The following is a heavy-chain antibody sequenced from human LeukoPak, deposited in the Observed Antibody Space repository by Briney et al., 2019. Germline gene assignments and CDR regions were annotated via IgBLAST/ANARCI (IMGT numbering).Heavy chain of an antibody. CDR2: MRPNSGKT. D-gene: IGHD1-26*01. CDR3: ARARGGQAGSYFPS. Sequence: ASVKVSCKTSGYTFINYDISWVRQASGQGLEWMGWMRPNSGKTGYAQKFQGRVTMTRNISISTAYMELSSLRFEDTAVYYCARARGGQAGSYFPSWGQGTLVTVSS. CDR1: GYTFINYD. J-gene: IGHJ5*02. V-gene: IGHV1-8*01.